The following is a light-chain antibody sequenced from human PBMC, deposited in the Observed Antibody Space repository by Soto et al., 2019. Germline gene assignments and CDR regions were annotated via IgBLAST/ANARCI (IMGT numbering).Light chain of an antibody. J-gene: IGKJ1*01. CDR3: QQYSYFAT. Sequence: DIQMTQSPSTLSASVGDRVTITCRASQSISSWLTWYQQKAGQAPKLLIYKASIVESGVPSRFSGSGSGTESTLTISLLQPDDSATYYCQQYSYFATFGQGTRVEVK. CDR1: QSISSW. V-gene: IGKV1-5*03. CDR2: KAS.